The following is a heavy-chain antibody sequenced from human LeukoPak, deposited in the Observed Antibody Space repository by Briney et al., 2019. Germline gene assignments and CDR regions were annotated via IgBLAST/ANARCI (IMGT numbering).Heavy chain of an antibody. Sequence: PGGSLRLSCAASGFTFSSYGMHWVRQAPGKGLEWVAVIWYDGSNKYYAGSVKGRFTISRDNSKNTLYLQMNSLRAEDTAVYYCARDPSDYGSGSYFGMDVWGQGTTVTVSS. CDR2: IWYDGSNK. D-gene: IGHD3-10*01. J-gene: IGHJ6*02. CDR3: ARDPSDYGSGSYFGMDV. CDR1: GFTFSSYG. V-gene: IGHV3-33*01.